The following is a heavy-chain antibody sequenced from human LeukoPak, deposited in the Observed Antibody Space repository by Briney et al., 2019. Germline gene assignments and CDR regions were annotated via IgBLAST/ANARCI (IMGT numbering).Heavy chain of an antibody. J-gene: IGHJ6*02. CDR2: IIPIFGTA. CDR3: ARDPVGVGNWGSHYYYGMDV. Sequence: ASVKVSCKASGGTFISYAISWVRQAPRQGLEWMGGIIPIFGTANYAQKFQGRVTITADEFTSTANMELSSLRFEDTAVYYCARDPVGVGNWGSHYYYGMDVWGQGTTVTVSS. V-gene: IGHV1-69*13. D-gene: IGHD7-27*01. CDR1: GGTFISYA.